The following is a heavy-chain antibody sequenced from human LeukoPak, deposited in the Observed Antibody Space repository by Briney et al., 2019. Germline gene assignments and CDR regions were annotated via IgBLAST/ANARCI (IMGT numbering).Heavy chain of an antibody. D-gene: IGHD1-1*01. Sequence: PGGSLRLSCAASGFTFSSYWMHWVRQAPGKGLVWVSRINSDGSSTSYADSVKGRFTISRDNAKNTLYLQMNSLRAEDTAVYYCARGSWGHNQLFGGAFDIWGQGTMVTVSS. CDR1: GFTFSSYW. CDR2: INSDGSST. J-gene: IGHJ3*02. CDR3: ARGSWGHNQLFGGAFDI. V-gene: IGHV3-74*01.